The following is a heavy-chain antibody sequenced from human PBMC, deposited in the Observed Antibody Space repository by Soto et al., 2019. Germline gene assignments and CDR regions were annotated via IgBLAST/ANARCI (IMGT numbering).Heavy chain of an antibody. CDR1: GFTFSSYA. Sequence: PGGSLRLSCTASGFTFSSYAMSWLRQAPGKGLEWVSAISGSGGSTYYADSVKGRFTISRDNSKNTLYLQMNSLRAEDTAVYYCAKAYRTSYYFDYWGQGTLVTVSS. CDR3: AKAYRTSYYFDY. V-gene: IGHV3-23*01. CDR2: ISGSGGST. J-gene: IGHJ4*02. D-gene: IGHD2-2*01.